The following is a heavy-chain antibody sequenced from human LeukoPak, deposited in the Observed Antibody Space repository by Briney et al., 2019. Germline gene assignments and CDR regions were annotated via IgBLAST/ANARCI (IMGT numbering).Heavy chain of an antibody. D-gene: IGHD5-12*01. CDR2: TIPIFGTA. CDR1: GGTFSSYA. Sequence: AASVKVSCKASGGTFSSYAISWVRQAPGEGLEWMGGTIPIFGTANYAQKFQGRVTITADESTSTAYMELSSLRSEDTAVYYCVRPNSGYDSPSGYWGQGTLVTVSS. CDR3: VRPNSGYDSPSGY. J-gene: IGHJ4*02. V-gene: IGHV1-69*01.